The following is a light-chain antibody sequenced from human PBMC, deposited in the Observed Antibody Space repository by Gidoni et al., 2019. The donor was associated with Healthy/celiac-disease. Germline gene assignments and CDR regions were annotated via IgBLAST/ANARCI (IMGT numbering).Light chain of an antibody. J-gene: IGKJ5*01. CDR3: QQRRNWPPIT. V-gene: IGKV3-11*01. Sequence: EIVLTKAPATMSLSPGERATLSCSASQSVSSYLSWYQQKPGQATRLLIYDASTRATGIPTRFSGSGSATDFTLTIISREPEDFAVYYCQQRRNWPPITFGQGTRLEIK. CDR1: QSVSSY. CDR2: DAS.